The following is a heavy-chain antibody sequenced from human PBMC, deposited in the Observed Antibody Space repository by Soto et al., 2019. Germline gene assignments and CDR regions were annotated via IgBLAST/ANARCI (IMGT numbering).Heavy chain of an antibody. CDR3: ARQGYSSSWYYFDY. V-gene: IGHV4-34*01. J-gene: IGHJ4*02. CDR1: GGSFSGYY. CDR2: INHSGST. Sequence: SETLSLTCAVYGGSFSGYYWSWIRQPPGKGLEWIGEINHSGSTNYNPSLKSRVTISVDTSKNQFSLKLSSVTAADTAVYYCARQGYSSSWYYFDYWGQGTLVTVSS. D-gene: IGHD6-13*01.